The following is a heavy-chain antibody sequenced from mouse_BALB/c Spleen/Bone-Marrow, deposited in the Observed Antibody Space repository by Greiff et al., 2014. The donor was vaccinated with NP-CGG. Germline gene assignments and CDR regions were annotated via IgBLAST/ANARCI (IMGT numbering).Heavy chain of an antibody. D-gene: IGHD2-3*01. CDR1: GYTFSSYW. J-gene: IGHJ2*01. CDR2: ILPGSGST. V-gene: IGHV1-9*01. Sequence: QVQLQQPGGELMEPGASVKISCKATGYTFSSYWIEWVKQRPGHGLEWIGEILPGSGSTNYNEKFKGKATFTADTSSNTAYMQLSSLTSEDSAAYYCARPLYDGYYPWGQGTTLTVSS. CDR3: ARPLYDGYYP.